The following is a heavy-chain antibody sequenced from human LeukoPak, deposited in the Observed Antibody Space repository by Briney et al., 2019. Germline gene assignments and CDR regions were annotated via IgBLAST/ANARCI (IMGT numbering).Heavy chain of an antibody. CDR3: ARTARLLDY. CDR1: GFTFSDHY. D-gene: IGHD2-21*02. V-gene: IGHV3-11*01. CDR2: ISTSGGTI. Sequence: GGSLRLSCAASGFTFSDHYMTWIRQAPGKGLEWVSYISTSGGTINYADSVKGRFTVSRDNAKNSLFLQMNSLRAKDTAVYYCARTARLLDYWGQGTLVTVSS. J-gene: IGHJ4*02.